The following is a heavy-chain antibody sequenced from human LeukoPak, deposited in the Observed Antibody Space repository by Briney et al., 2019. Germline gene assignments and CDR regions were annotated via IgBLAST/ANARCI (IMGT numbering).Heavy chain of an antibody. CDR2: INHSGST. D-gene: IGHD3-3*01. V-gene: IGHV4-34*01. CDR3: ARVRKGFWSGYYTDY. J-gene: IGHJ4*02. Sequence: SETLSLTCAVYGGSFSGYYWSWIRQPPGKGLEWIGEINHSGSTNYNPSLKSRVTISVDTSKNQFSLKLSSVTAADTAVYYCARVRKGFWSGYYTDYWGQGTLVTVSS. CDR1: GGSFSGYY.